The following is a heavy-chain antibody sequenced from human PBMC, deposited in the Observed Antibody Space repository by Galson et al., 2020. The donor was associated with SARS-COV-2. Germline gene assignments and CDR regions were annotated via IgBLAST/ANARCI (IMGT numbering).Heavy chain of an antibody. CDR3: ARTTYYYDSCGYYPTYDYGMDV. D-gene: IGHD3-22*01. CDR1: GRSFSGYY. CDR2: INHSGST. J-gene: IGHJ6*02. Sequence: SETLSLTSAVYGRSFSGYYWSWIRQPPENGLEWIGEINHSGSTNYNPSLKSRVTISVDTSKNQSSLKLSSVTAADTAVYYCARTTYYYDSCGYYPTYDYGMDVWGQGTTVTVSS. V-gene: IGHV4-34*01.